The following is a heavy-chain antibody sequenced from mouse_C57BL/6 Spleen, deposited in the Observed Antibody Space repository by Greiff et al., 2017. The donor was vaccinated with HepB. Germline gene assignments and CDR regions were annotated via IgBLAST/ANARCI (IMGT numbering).Heavy chain of an antibody. CDR2: INPNYGTT. CDR3: ARPYYYGSSYVFAY. CDR1: GYSFTDYN. D-gene: IGHD1-1*01. J-gene: IGHJ3*01. V-gene: IGHV1-39*01. Sequence: LVESGPELVKPGASVKISCKASGYSFTDYNMNWVKQSNGKSLEWIGVINPNYGTTSYNQKFKGKATLTVHQSSSTAYMQLNSLTSEDSAVYYCARPYYYGSSYVFAYWGQGTLVTVSA.